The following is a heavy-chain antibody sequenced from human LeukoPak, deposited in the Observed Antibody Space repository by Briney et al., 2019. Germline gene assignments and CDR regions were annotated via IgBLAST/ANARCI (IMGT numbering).Heavy chain of an antibody. D-gene: IGHD3-22*01. CDR2: FFASDTA. Sequence: SETLSLTCTVSGGPVSSYFWSWIRQPPGKGLEWIGFFFASDTAKYNPSLNNRVTISADTSRDQLTLRLTSVTAADTAVYYCARHELGTHYYDDSGSLEHWGQGILVTVSS. CDR1: GGPVSSYF. V-gene: IGHV4-59*08. CDR3: ARHELGTHYYDDSGSLEH. J-gene: IGHJ4*02.